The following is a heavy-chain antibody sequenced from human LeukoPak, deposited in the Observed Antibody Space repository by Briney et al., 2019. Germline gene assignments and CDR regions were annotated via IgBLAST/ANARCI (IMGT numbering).Heavy chain of an antibody. V-gene: IGHV4-59*12. D-gene: IGHD2-2*01. Sequence: SETLSLTCTVWGDSISIYYWSWIRQPPGKGLEWIGCIYYSGSTYYNPSLKSRVTISVDTSKNQFSLKLSSVTAADTAVYYCARDHGADIVVVPAAFDYWGQGTLVTVSS. CDR1: GDSISIYY. J-gene: IGHJ4*02. CDR2: IYYSGST. CDR3: ARDHGADIVVVPAAFDY.